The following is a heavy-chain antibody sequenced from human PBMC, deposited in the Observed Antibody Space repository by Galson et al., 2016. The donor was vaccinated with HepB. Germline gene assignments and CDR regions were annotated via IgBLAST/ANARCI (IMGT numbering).Heavy chain of an antibody. V-gene: IGHV4-4*02. CDR3: ARGGGNGGSSDYFDY. Sequence: LSLTCSVSGGSISSNKWWSWIRQSPGKGLEWIGEVSNSWSTNYKSSLQSRLTISLDKSTNQFSLRLNYVTAADTAVYYCARGGGNGGSSDYFDYWGQGILVTVSS. CDR1: GGSISSNKW. D-gene: IGHD1-26*01. CDR2: VSNSWST. J-gene: IGHJ4*02.